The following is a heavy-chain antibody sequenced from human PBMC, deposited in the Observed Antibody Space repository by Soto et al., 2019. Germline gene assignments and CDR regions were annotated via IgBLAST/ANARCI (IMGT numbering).Heavy chain of an antibody. CDR3: ARLNGYCVSTGCHGYYGMDV. V-gene: IGHV4-30-4*01. Sequence: SETLSLTCTVSGGSISSGDYYWSWIRQPPGKGLEWIGYIYYSGSTYYNPSLKSRVTISADTSMNEFSLRLSSVTAADTAVYYCARLNGYCVSTGCHGYYGMDVWGQGTTVTAP. D-gene: IGHD2-2*03. J-gene: IGHJ6*02. CDR1: GGSISSGDYY. CDR2: IYYSGST.